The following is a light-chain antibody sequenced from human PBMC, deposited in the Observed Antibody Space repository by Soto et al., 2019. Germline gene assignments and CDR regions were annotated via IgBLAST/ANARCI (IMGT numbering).Light chain of an antibody. J-gene: IGLJ1*01. CDR3: QSHDSSLHASV. Sequence: QSVLTQPPSVSGAPGQRVTISGTGSSSNIGAGYDVHWYLQLPGTAPKLLTYGNTNRPSGVPDRFSGSKSGSSASLAITGLQAEDEADYYCQSHDSSLHASVFGTGTKVTVL. CDR1: SSNIGAGYD. V-gene: IGLV1-40*01. CDR2: GNT.